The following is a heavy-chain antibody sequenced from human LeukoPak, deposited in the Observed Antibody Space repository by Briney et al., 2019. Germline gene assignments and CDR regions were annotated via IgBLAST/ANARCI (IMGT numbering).Heavy chain of an antibody. CDR2: IKRDGSEK. V-gene: IGHV3-7*01. J-gene: IGHJ4*02. Sequence: GGSLRLSCAASGFTLSSYWMSWVRRAPGKGLEWVANIKRDGSEKYYVDSVKGRFTISRDNAKNSLFLQMSSLRVEDTAVYYCVRDDGAVKPCWGQGTLVTVSS. D-gene: IGHD6-19*01. CDR1: GFTLSSYW. CDR3: VRDDGAVKPC.